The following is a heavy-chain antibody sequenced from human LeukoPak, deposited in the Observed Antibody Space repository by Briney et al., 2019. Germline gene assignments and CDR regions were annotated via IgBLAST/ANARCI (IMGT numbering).Heavy chain of an antibody. V-gene: IGHV3-74*01. J-gene: IGHJ5*02. CDR3: VRGGPSTWS. CDR2: INDDGSDT. CDR1: GFTFKLYW. Sequence: GGSLRLSCAVSGFTFKLYWMHWVRQAPGKGPVWVSRINDDGSDTTYADSVKGRFTISRDDAKNMLFLQMNSLRAEDTAVYYCVRGGPSTWSWGQGTLGTVSS. D-gene: IGHD2-15*01.